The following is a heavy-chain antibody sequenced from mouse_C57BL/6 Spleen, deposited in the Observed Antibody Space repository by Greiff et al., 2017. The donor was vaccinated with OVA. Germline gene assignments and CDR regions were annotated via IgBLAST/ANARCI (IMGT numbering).Heavy chain of an antibody. V-gene: IGHV5-17*01. Sequence: EVQVVESGGGLVKPGGSLKLSCAASGFTFSDYGMHWVRQAPEQGLEWVAYISSGSSTISYADTVKGRFTISRDNAKNTLFLQMTSLRSEDTAMYYCARDPQLVYFDYWGQGTTLTVSS. CDR2: ISSGSSTI. J-gene: IGHJ2*01. D-gene: IGHD4-1*02. CDR3: ARDPQLVYFDY. CDR1: GFTFSDYG.